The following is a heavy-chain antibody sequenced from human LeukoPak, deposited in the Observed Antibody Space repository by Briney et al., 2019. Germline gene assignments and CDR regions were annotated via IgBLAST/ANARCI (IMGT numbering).Heavy chain of an antibody. CDR1: GDSVSGNGAA. CDR3: AREGQRIAVAGPSGVQDAFDI. CDR2: TYYRSKWYN. V-gene: IGHV6-1*01. Sequence: SQTLSLTCAISGDSVSGNGAAWNWIRQSPSRGLEWLGRTYYRSKWYNDYAVSVKSRITINPDTSKNQFSLQLNSVTPEDTAVYYCAREGQRIAVAGPSGVQDAFDIWGQGTMVTVSS. D-gene: IGHD6-19*01. J-gene: IGHJ3*02.